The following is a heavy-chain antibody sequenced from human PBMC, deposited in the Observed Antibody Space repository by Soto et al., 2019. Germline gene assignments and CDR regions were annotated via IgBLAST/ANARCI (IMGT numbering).Heavy chain of an antibody. CDR2: INPGRGST. Sequence: ASVKVSCKASGYTFTNYHIHWVRQAPGQGLEWMGIINPGRGSTTYARKFQGRVTMTRDTSTSTVYMELDSLRSDDTAVYFCARISNSLPDYWGQGTLVTVSS. J-gene: IGHJ4*02. CDR1: GYTFTNYH. CDR3: ARISNSLPDY. V-gene: IGHV1-46*01. D-gene: IGHD1-1*01.